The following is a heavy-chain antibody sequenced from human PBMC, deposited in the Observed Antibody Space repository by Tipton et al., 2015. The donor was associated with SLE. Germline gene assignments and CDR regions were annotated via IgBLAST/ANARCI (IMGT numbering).Heavy chain of an antibody. CDR1: GGSISSSSYY. CDR3: ARQLGGWAGY. D-gene: IGHD6-19*01. J-gene: IGHJ4*02. Sequence: TLSLTCTVSGGSISSSSYYWGWIRQPPGKGLEWIGSIYYSGSTYYNPSLKSRVTISVDTSKNQFSLKLSSVTAADTAVYYWARQLGGWAGYWGQGTLVTVSP. CDR2: IYYSGST. V-gene: IGHV4-39*01.